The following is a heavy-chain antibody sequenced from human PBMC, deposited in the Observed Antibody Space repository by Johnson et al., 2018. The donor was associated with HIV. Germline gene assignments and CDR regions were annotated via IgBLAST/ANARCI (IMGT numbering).Heavy chain of an antibody. V-gene: IGHV3-74*01. J-gene: IGHJ3*02. CDR3: AKGITVAGMGDAFDI. Sequence: VQLVESGGGLVQPGGSLRLSCAASGFTFSSYWMHWVRQAPGKGLVWVSRINSDGSSTSYADSVKGRFTISRDNAKNTLYLQMNSLRAEDTAVYYCAKGITVAGMGDAFDIWGQGTMVIVSS. CDR1: GFTFSSYW. CDR2: INSDGSST. D-gene: IGHD6-19*01.